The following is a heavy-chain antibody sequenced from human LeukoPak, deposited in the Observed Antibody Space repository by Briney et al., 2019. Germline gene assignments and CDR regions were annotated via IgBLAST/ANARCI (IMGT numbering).Heavy chain of an antibody. D-gene: IGHD2-2*01. CDR1: GFTFSSYW. J-gene: IGHJ3*02. Sequence: GGSLRLSCAASGFTFSSYWMSWVRQAPGKGLEWVANIMQDGSEKYYVDSVKGRFTISRDNAKNSLYLQMNSLRAEDTAVYYCARATVGYCSSTSCYGGAFDIWGQGTMVTVSS. V-gene: IGHV3-7*01. CDR3: ARATVGYCSSTSCYGGAFDI. CDR2: IMQDGSEK.